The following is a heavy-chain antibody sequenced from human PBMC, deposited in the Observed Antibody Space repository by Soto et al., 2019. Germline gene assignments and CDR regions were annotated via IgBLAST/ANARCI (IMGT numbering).Heavy chain of an antibody. CDR2: IDPSDSYT. D-gene: IGHD3-3*01. J-gene: IGHJ6*02. V-gene: IGHV5-10-1*01. CDR3: ARLKRIFEVNYGMDV. Sequence: GESLKISCKGSGYSFTSYWISWVRQMPGKGLEWMGRIDPSDSYTNYSPSFQGHVTISADKSISTAYLQWSSLKASDTAMYYCARLKRIFEVNYGMDVWGQGTTVTVSS. CDR1: GYSFTSYW.